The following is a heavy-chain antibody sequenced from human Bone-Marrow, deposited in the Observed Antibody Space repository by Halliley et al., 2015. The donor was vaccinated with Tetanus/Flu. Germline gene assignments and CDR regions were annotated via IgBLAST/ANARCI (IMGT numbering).Heavy chain of an antibody. CDR3: ARGSTLPDN. J-gene: IGHJ4*02. CDR2: IYSSGVT. Sequence: PGKGLESIGYIYSSGVTSYNPSLTSRLTMSVDTSKNQFSLNLSSVTAADTAIYYCARGSTLPDNWGQGTLVTVSS. D-gene: IGHD2-15*01. V-gene: IGHV4-59*01.